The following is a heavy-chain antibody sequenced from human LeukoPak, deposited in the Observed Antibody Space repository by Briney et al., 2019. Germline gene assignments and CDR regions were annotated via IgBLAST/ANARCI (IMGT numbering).Heavy chain of an antibody. CDR2: ISSSSNYI. J-gene: IGHJ6*03. D-gene: IGHD1-26*01. V-gene: IGHV3-21*01. Sequence: GGSLRLSCAASGFTLKTYSMNWVRQAPGKGLEWVSSISSSSNYIYYADSVKGRFTISRDNAKNSLYLQMNSLRAEDTAVYYCARAYSETYGLGYYYMDVWGKGTTVTISS. CDR3: ARAYSETYGLGYYYMDV. CDR1: GFTLKTYS.